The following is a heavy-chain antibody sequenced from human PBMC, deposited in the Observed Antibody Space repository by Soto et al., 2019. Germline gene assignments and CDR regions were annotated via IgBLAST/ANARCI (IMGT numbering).Heavy chain of an antibody. V-gene: IGHV3-23*01. J-gene: IGHJ4*02. D-gene: IGHD1-26*01. CDR3: ARRGSGSYYDY. Sequence: EVQLLESGGGLVQPGGSLRLSCAASGFTFSSYAMRWVRQAPGKGLEWVLAISGSGDSTYYADSVKGRFTITRDNSKNTVYLQMNSLRGEDTAVYYCARRGSGSYYDYGGQGTLVTVSS. CDR1: GFTFSSYA. CDR2: ISGSGDST.